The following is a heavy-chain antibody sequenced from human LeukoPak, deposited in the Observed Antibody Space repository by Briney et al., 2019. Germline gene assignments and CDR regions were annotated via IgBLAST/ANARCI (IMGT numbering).Heavy chain of an antibody. Sequence: SETLCLTCTLSGDSIDSYFWTWIRQPRGKRPEWIGYMYTSGPANYNPSLKGRVTISGDTSTNVFSLNVMSVTAADTAIYYCAALPYTPAWREYWG. D-gene: IGHD3-16*01. V-gene: IGHV4-59*13. CDR3: AALPYTPAWREY. J-gene: IGHJ4*01. CDR1: GDSIDSYF. CDR2: MYTSGPA.